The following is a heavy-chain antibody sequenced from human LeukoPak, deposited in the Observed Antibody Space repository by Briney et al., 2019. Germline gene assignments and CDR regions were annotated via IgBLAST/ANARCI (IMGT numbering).Heavy chain of an antibody. D-gene: IGHD6-13*01. Sequence: GGSLRLSCAASGFTFSSYAMSWVRQAPGKGLEWVSGITGSGSGGRTYYADSVKGRFTISRDNSKNTMYLQMNSLRAEDTGVYYCAKDNGYSSSWYLSHFDYWGQGTLVTVSS. CDR2: ITGSGSGGRT. J-gene: IGHJ4*02. V-gene: IGHV3-23*01. CDR1: GFTFSSYA. CDR3: AKDNGYSSSWYLSHFDY.